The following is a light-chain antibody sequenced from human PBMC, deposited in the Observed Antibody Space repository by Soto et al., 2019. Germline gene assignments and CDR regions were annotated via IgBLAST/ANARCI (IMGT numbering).Light chain of an antibody. CDR3: QQCARWPST. CDR1: ESVDRY. V-gene: IGKV3-11*01. J-gene: IGKJ2*02. Sequence: VLTQSPDILSLSPGQTATLSCRASESVDRYVAWYQQKVGQAPRLLIYDAFTRATGVAARFSGSGSATDFTLTISSLEPDDFAVYYCQQCARWPSTFGPGTKVEIK. CDR2: DAF.